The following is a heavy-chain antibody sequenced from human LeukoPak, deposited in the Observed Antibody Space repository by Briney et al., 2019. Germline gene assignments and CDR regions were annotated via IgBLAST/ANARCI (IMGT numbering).Heavy chain of an antibody. Sequence: SETLSLTCTVSGGSISSGDYYWSWIRQPPGKGLEWIGYIYYSGSTYYNPSLKSRVTISVDTSKNQFSLKLSSVTAADTAVYYCARRGSSGSFFDYWGQGTLVTVSS. CDR1: GGSISSGDYY. D-gene: IGHD6-19*01. CDR3: ARRGSSGSFFDY. J-gene: IGHJ4*02. CDR2: IYYSGST. V-gene: IGHV4-30-4*08.